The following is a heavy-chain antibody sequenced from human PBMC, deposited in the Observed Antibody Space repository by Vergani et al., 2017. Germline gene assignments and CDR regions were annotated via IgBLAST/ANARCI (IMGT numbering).Heavy chain of an antibody. CDR3: ARVYNTGWYYRSATDY. Sequence: QVQLQESGPGLVKPSQTLSLTCTVSGGSISSGGYYWSWIRQHPGKGLEWIGYIYYSGRTNYNPSLKSRVTISVDTSKNQFSLKLSSVTAADTAVYYCARVYNTGWYYRSATDYWGQGTLVTVSS. V-gene: IGHV4-31*03. D-gene: IGHD6-19*01. J-gene: IGHJ4*02. CDR1: GGSISSGGYY. CDR2: IYYSGRT.